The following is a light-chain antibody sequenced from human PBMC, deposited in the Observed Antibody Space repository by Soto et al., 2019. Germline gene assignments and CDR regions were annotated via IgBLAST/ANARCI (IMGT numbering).Light chain of an antibody. V-gene: IGKV1-39*01. Sequence: DIQMTQSPSSLSASVGDRVTITCRASQSIARYLNWYQQKPGKAPKLLISAASSLQSGVSSRFSGSGSGTDFTLTISSLQAEDFATYDCQQRYSLGTFGQGTKVQI. CDR1: QSIARY. J-gene: IGKJ2*02. CDR2: AAS. CDR3: QQRYSLGT.